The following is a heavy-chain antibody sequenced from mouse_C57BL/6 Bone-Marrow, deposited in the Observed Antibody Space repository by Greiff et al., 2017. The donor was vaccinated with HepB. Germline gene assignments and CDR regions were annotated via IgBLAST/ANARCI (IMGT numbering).Heavy chain of an antibody. J-gene: IGHJ2*01. Sequence: EVKLMESGPELVKPGASVKISCKASGYTFTDYYMNWVKQSHGKSLEWIGDINPNNGGTSYNQKFKGKATLTVDKSSSTAYMELRSLTSEDSAVYYCARELLITGSSYYFDYWGQGTTLTVSS. D-gene: IGHD1-1*01. CDR2: INPNNGGT. V-gene: IGHV1-26*01. CDR1: GYTFTDYY. CDR3: ARELLITGSSYYFDY.